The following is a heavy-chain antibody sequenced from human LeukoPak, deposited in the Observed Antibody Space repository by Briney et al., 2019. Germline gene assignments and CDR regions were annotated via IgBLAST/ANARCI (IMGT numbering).Heavy chain of an antibody. Sequence: ASVKVSCKASGGTFSSYAISWVRQAPGQGLEWMGGIIPIFGTANYAQKFQGRVTITADKSTSTAYMELSSLTSDDTAVYFCATWGLHFDIWGQGTMVTVSS. V-gene: IGHV1-69*06. J-gene: IGHJ3*02. CDR2: IIPIFGTA. CDR3: ATWGLHFDI. D-gene: IGHD3-16*01. CDR1: GGTFSSYA.